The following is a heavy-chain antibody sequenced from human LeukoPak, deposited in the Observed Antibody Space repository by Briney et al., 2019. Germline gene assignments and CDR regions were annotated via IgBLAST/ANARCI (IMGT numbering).Heavy chain of an antibody. J-gene: IGHJ4*02. CDR3: ARGGAARPDY. V-gene: IGHV3-48*04. CDR2: ISSGRPTI. D-gene: IGHD6-6*01. CDR1: GFTFSSYG. Sequence: GGSLRLSCAASGFTFSSYGMNWVRQAPGTGLQWVSYISSGRPTINYADSVRGRFTVSRDNAKSSLYLQMNNLRVEDTAVYYCARGGAARPDYWGQGTLVTVPS.